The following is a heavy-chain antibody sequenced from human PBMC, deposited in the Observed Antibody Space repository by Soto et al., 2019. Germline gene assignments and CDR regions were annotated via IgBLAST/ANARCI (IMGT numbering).Heavy chain of an antibody. CDR2: ISYDGSNK. D-gene: IGHD3-22*01. J-gene: IGHJ4*02. Sequence: LRLSCAASGFTFSSYAMHWVRQAPGKGLEWVAVISYDGSNKYYADSVKGRFTISRDNSKNTLYLQMNSLRAEDTAVYYCAREYYYDSSGPPAYWGKGTLVTVSS. V-gene: IGHV3-30-3*01. CDR1: GFTFSSYA. CDR3: AREYYYDSSGPPAY.